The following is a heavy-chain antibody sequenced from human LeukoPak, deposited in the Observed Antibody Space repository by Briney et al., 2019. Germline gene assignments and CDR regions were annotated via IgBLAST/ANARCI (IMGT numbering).Heavy chain of an antibody. V-gene: IGHV3-66*01. Sequence: GGSLRLPCAASGFTVSSNYMSWVRQAPGKGLEWVSVIYSDGGTNYADSVRGRFTISRDISKNTLYLRMNSLRAEDTAVYYCAKEPALRFLEWTYFDYWGQGTLVTVSS. D-gene: IGHD3-3*01. CDR1: GFTVSSNY. CDR2: IYSDGGT. CDR3: AKEPALRFLEWTYFDY. J-gene: IGHJ4*02.